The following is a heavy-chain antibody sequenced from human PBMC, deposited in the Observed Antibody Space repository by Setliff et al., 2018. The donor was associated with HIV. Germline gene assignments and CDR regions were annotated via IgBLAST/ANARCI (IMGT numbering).Heavy chain of an antibody. V-gene: IGHV3-7*05. CDR3: ANMQWASNAWYSFDY. J-gene: IGHJ4*02. Sequence: PGGSLRLSCAASGFTFDDYAMAWVRQCPGKGMEWVANIQQHGSEIHYVASVEGRFTISRDNAKNSLYLQMNSLRAEDTAVYYCANMQWASNAWYSFDYWGQGALVTVSS. D-gene: IGHD6-19*01. CDR2: IQQHGSEI. CDR1: GFTFDDYA.